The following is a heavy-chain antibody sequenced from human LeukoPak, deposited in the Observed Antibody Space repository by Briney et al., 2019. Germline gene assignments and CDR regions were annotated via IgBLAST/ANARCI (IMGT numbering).Heavy chain of an antibody. V-gene: IGHV1-18*01. J-gene: IGHJ4*02. D-gene: IGHD5-18*01. Sequence: GASVKVCCTAAGYTFTSYGISWVRQAPGQGLEWMGWISAYNGNTNYAQKLQGRVTMTTDTPTSTAYMELRSLRSDDTAVYYCARELQLWSAGGDYWGQGTLVTVSS. CDR1: GYTFTSYG. CDR3: ARELQLWSAGGDY. CDR2: ISAYNGNT.